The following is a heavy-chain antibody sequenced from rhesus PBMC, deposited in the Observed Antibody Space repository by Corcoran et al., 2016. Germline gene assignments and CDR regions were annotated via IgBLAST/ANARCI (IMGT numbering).Heavy chain of an antibody. CDR1: GYTFTSYS. D-gene: IGHD5-30*01. Sequence: QVQLVQSGAEVKKPGASVKLSCKASGYTFTSYSLHWVSKAPGQGLEWMGRIRPSKGNTGDAQKFQGRVTMTRDTSTSTAYMELSSLRSEDTAVDYCARAGYSGYRYHYWGQGVLVTISS. CDR2: IRPSKGNT. V-gene: IGHV1-200*01. J-gene: IGHJ4*01. CDR3: ARAGYSGYRYHY.